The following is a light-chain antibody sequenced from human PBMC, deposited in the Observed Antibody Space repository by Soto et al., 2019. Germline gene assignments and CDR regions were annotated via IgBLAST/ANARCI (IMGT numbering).Light chain of an antibody. Sequence: QSALTQPASVSGSPGQSITISCTGTSSDVGGYNYVSWYQQHPGKAPKLMIYDVSERPSGVSNRYSGSKSGNTAPLTISGLQAEDEADYYCSSYTSSTTVLFGGGTKLTVL. CDR2: DVS. J-gene: IGLJ2*01. CDR1: SSDVGGYNY. V-gene: IGLV2-14*01. CDR3: SSYTSSTTVL.